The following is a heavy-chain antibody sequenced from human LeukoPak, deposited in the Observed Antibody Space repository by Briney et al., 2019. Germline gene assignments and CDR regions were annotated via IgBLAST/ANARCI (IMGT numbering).Heavy chain of an antibody. CDR2: IYTSGRT. Sequence: SETLSLTCTVSGGSISSGSYYWSWIRQPAGKGLEWIGRIYTSGRTNYNPSLKSRVTISVDTSKNQFSLKLSSVTAADTAVYYCAEYRYYYDSSGYYAYWGQGTLVTVSS. CDR3: AEYRYYYDSSGYYAY. D-gene: IGHD3-22*01. CDR1: GGSISSGSYY. J-gene: IGHJ4*02. V-gene: IGHV4-61*02.